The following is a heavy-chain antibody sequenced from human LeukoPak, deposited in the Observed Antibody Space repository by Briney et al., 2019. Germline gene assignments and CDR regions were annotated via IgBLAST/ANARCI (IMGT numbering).Heavy chain of an antibody. CDR3: ASGRYCSGGSCYSESWFDP. J-gene: IGHJ5*02. V-gene: IGHV4-31*03. CDR2: IYYSGST. CDR1: GGSISSGGYY. D-gene: IGHD2-15*01. Sequence: SETLSLTCTVSGGSISSGGYYWSWIRQHPGKGLEWIGYIYYSGSTYYNPSLKSRVTISVDTSKNQFSLKPSSVTAADTAVYYCASGRYCSGGSCYSESWFDPWGQGTLVTVSS.